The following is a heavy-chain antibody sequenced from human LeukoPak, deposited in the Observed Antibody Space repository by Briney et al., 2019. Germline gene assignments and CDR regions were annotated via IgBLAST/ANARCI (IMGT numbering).Heavy chain of an antibody. D-gene: IGHD3-10*01. CDR3: ARVGSGSYYNLFDY. V-gene: IGHV4-31*03. Sequence: SQTLSLTCTVSGGSISSGGYYWSWIRQHPGKGLEWIGYIYYSGSTYYNPSLKSRVTISVDTSKNQFSLKLSSVTAADTAVYYCARVGSGSYYNLFDYWGQGTLSPSPQ. CDR1: GGSISSGGYY. CDR2: IYYSGST. J-gene: IGHJ4*02.